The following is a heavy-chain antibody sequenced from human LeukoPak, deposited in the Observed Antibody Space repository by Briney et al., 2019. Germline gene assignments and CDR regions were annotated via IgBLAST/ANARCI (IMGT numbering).Heavy chain of an antibody. D-gene: IGHD3-22*01. CDR2: IYTSGST. CDR1: GGSISSYY. V-gene: IGHV4-4*07. CDR3: ARGADYYDSSGPRFDY. J-gene: IGHJ4*02. Sequence: SETLSLTCTVSGGSISSYYWSWIRQPAGKGLEWIGRIYTSGSTNYNPSLKSRVTMSVDTSKNQFSLKLSSVTAADTAVYYCARGADYYDSSGPRFDYWGQGTLVTVSS.